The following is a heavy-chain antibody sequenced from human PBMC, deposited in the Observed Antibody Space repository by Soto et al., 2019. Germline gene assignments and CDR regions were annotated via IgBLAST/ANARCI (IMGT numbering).Heavy chain of an antibody. CDR2: ISAYNGNT. CDR3: ATYCSGGSCRGNWFDP. CDR1: GYTFTSYG. Sequence: ASVKVSCKASGYTFTSYGISWVRQAPGQGLEWMGWISAYNGNTNYAQKLQGRVTMTTDTSTSTAYMELRSLRSDDTAVYYCATYCSGGSCRGNWFDPWGQGTLVTVSS. V-gene: IGHV1-18*01. D-gene: IGHD2-15*01. J-gene: IGHJ5*02.